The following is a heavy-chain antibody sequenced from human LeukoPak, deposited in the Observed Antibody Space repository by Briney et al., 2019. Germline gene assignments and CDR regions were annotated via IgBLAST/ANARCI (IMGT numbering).Heavy chain of an antibody. CDR1: GFTFSSYG. D-gene: IGHD3-10*01. CDR2: IRYDGSNK. CDR3: TKDLFIYGSGRNAFDI. Sequence: GGSLRLSCAASGFTFSSYGMHWVRQAPGKGLEWVAFIRYDGSNKYYADSVKGRFTISRDNSKNTLYLQMNSLRPEDTAVYYCTKDLFIYGSGRNAFDIWGQGTMVTVSS. J-gene: IGHJ3*02. V-gene: IGHV3-30*02.